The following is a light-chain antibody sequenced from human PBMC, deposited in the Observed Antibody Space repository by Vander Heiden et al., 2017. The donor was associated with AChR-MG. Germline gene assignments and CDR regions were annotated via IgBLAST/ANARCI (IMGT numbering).Light chain of an antibody. V-gene: IGLV2-11*01. Sequence: QSALTQPRSVSGSPGQSVTISCTGTSSDVGAYNYVSWYQQHQGKAPKLIVYDVSKPPSGVPVPFSGSKSGNTASLTSPGLQAEDEDDYYCCSFAGSYSWVFGGGTKLTVL. CDR1: SSDVGAYNY. CDR2: DVS. J-gene: IGLJ3*02. CDR3: CSFAGSYSWV.